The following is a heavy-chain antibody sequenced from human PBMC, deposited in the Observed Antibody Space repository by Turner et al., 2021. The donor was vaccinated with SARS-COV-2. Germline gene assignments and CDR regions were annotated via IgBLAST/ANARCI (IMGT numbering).Heavy chain of an antibody. V-gene: IGHV3-21*01. CDR1: GFTFSSYG. CDR2: ISSSSSHI. D-gene: IGHD1-26*01. CDR3: ARAGWVY. J-gene: IGHJ4*02. Sequence: EVPLVESGGGLVKPGGSLRLSCAASGFTFSSYGMKWVRLARGKWLEWVSYISSSSSHITYAESVNGRFTISRDNAKTSLYLQMNSRRAEDTAVYYCARAGWVYWGQGTLVTVSS.